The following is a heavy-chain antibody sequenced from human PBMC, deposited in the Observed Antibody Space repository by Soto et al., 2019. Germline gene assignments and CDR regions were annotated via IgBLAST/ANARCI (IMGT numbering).Heavy chain of an antibody. CDR1: GGSFSGYY. V-gene: IGHV4-34*01. Sequence: QVQLQQCGAGLLKPSETLSLTCAVYGGSFSGYYWSWIRQPPGKGLEWIGEINHSGSTNYNPSLKSRVTLSVDTSKNQFSLKLSSVAAADTAVYYCARHDDYRNWFDPWGQGTLVTVSS. CDR3: ARHDDYRNWFDP. J-gene: IGHJ5*02. D-gene: IGHD4-4*01. CDR2: INHSGST.